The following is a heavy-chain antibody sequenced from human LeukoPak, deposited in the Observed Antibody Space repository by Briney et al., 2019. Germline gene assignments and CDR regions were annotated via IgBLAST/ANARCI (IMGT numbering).Heavy chain of an antibody. CDR2: VNHSGCT. CDR3: ARQLYGSDY. CDR1: GVSFSTYY. D-gene: IGHD4-17*01. V-gene: IGHV4-34*01. Sequence: PSETLSLTCGVSGVSFSTYYWSWIRQSPEKGLEWIGEVNHSGCTNYNPSLKSRVTISVDTSKNQFSLKLRSVTAADTAVYYCARQLYGSDYWGQGTLVTVSS. J-gene: IGHJ4*02.